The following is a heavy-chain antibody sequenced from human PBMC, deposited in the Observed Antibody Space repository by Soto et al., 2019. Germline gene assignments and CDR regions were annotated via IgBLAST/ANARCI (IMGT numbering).Heavy chain of an antibody. Sequence: EVQLVESGGGLMPPGGSLRLSCAASGFLVNSAYMTWVRQAPGKGLEWLSMINSDGSTPYAESVKGRFTISRDNSKNRLDLQMNTLRAEDTAMYYCARSGYSFAWGYWGQGTLVIVTS. CDR2: INSDGST. CDR3: ARSGYSFAWGY. V-gene: IGHV3-53*01. J-gene: IGHJ4*02. D-gene: IGHD5-18*01. CDR1: GFLVNSAY.